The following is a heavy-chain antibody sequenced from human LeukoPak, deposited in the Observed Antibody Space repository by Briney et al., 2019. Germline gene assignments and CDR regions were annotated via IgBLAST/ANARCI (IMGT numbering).Heavy chain of an antibody. D-gene: IGHD3-10*01. CDR3: ARMVRGVPHYYGMDV. CDR1: GYTFTNYG. J-gene: IGHJ6*02. Sequence: ASVKLSRKASGYTFTNYGISWVRQAPGQGLEWMGWISGFNGNTNYGQKVQGRVTMTTDTSTITAYMELRSLRSDDTAVYYCARMVRGVPHYYGMDVWGEGTTVTV. CDR2: ISGFNGNT. V-gene: IGHV1-18*01.